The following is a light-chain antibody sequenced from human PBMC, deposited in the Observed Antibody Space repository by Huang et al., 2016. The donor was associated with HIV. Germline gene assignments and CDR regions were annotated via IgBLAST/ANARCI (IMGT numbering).Light chain of an antibody. J-gene: IGKJ1*01. CDR3: QQYDGYPWT. Sequence: DIQMTQSPSTLSASVGDRVTITCRASQSFTTWLAWYQQKPVKAPKILIYDVSSLESGVPSRFSGSGSGTEFTLTISSLQPDDFATYYCQQYDGYPWTFGQGTKVEIK. V-gene: IGKV1-5*01. CDR1: QSFTTW. CDR2: DVS.